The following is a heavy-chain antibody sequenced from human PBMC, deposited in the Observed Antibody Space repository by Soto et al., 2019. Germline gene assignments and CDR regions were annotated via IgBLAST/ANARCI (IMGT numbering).Heavy chain of an antibody. CDR2: ISYDGSNK. V-gene: IGHV3-30*18. J-gene: IGHJ6*02. D-gene: IGHD3-3*01. CDR3: AKAAYDFWRNYYGMDV. CDR1: GFTFSSYG. Sequence: GGSLRLSCAASGFTFSSYGMHWVRQAPGKGLEWVAVISYDGSNKYYADSVKGRFTISRDNSKNTLYLQMSSLRAEDTDVYYCAKAAYDFWRNYYGMDVWGQGTTVTVSS.